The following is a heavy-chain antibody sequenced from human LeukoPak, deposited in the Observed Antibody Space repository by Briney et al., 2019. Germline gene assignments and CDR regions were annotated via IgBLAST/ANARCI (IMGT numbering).Heavy chain of an antibody. CDR1: VGSISSSIYY. CDR3: ARHPSFDWFGP. Sequence: SETLSLTCTVSVGSISSSIYYWGWIRQPPGKGLEWIGTIYYSGNTFYSPSLKSRVTISIDTSNNQFSLKLSSVTAADTALYYCARHPSFDWFGPWGQGTLVTVSS. V-gene: IGHV4-39*01. J-gene: IGHJ5*02. CDR2: IYYSGNT. D-gene: IGHD3-3*01.